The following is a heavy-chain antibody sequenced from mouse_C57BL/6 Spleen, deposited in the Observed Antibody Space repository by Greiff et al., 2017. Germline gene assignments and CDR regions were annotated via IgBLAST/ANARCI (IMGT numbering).Heavy chain of an antibody. CDR3: ANAGDY. CDR1: GFTFSDHG. J-gene: IGHJ4*01. CDR2: ISSGSSTI. V-gene: IGHV5-17*01. Sequence: DVKLVESGGGLVKPGGSLKLSCAASGFTFSDHGMHWVRQAPEKGLEWVAYISSGSSTIYYADTVKGRFTISRDNAKNTLFLQMTSLRSEDTAMYYCANAGDYWGQGTSVTVSS.